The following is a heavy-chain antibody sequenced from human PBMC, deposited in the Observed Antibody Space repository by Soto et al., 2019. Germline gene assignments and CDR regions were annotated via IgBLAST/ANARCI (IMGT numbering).Heavy chain of an antibody. Sequence: SVKVSCKASGGTFSSYAISWVRQAPGQGLEWMGGIIPIFGTANYAQKFQGRVTITADESTSTAYMELSSLRSEDTAVYYCARRLTTTVTAMGYWGQGTPVTVSS. CDR2: IIPIFGTA. J-gene: IGHJ4*02. V-gene: IGHV1-69*13. CDR1: GGTFSSYA. CDR3: ARRLTTTVTAMGY. D-gene: IGHD2-21*02.